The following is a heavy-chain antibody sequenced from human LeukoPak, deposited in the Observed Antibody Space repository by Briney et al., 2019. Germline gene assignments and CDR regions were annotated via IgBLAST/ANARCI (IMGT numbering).Heavy chain of an antibody. CDR2: IDPSDSYS. Sequence: GESLKISCEVSGYTFTTYWITWVRQMPGQGLEWMGRIDPSDSYSNYSPSFQGRVTISADKSISTAYLQWSSLKASDTAMYYCARLAMTTVSVDYWGQGTLVTVSS. J-gene: IGHJ4*02. D-gene: IGHD4-11*01. V-gene: IGHV5-10-1*01. CDR3: ARLAMTTVSVDY. CDR1: GYTFTTYW.